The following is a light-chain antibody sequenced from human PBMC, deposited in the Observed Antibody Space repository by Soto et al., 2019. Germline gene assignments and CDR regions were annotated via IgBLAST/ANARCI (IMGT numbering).Light chain of an antibody. CDR3: SSYTISRTYV. CDR1: SSDVGAYNF. V-gene: IGLV2-14*03. CDR2: SVY. Sequence: QSALTQPASVSGSPGQSITISCTGTSSDVGAYNFVSWHQQHPGKAPKLIIYSVYDRPSGISYRFSGSKSGNTASLTISGLQGEDEADYYCSSYTISRTYVFGTGTKVTVL. J-gene: IGLJ1*01.